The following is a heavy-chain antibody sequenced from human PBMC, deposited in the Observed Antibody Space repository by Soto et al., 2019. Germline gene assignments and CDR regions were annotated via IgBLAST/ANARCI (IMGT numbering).Heavy chain of an antibody. CDR1: GYTFTSYD. J-gene: IGHJ6*03. D-gene: IGHD3-16*01. Sequence: ASVKVSCKASGYTFTSYDINWVRQATGQGLEWMGWMNPNSGNTGYAQKFQGRVTMIRNTSISTAYMELSSLRSEDTAVYYCASPLSWGSRSWDYYYMDVWGKGTTVTVSS. V-gene: IGHV1-8*01. CDR2: MNPNSGNT. CDR3: ASPLSWGSRSWDYYYMDV.